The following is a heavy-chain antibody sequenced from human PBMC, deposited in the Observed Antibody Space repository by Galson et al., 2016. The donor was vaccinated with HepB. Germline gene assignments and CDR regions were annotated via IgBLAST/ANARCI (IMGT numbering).Heavy chain of an antibody. Sequence: SLRLSCAVSGFTFSSYSLSWVRQAPGKGLEWLSYISSTGNTIYYTDSVKGRFTISRDNAQKSLYLQMNSLRAEDTAVYYCARDFRVVQGEITTYHGMDVWGKGTTVTVSS. J-gene: IGHJ6*04. V-gene: IGHV3-48*01. D-gene: IGHD3-10*01. CDR3: ARDFRVVQGEITTYHGMDV. CDR1: GFTFSSYS. CDR2: ISSTGNTI.